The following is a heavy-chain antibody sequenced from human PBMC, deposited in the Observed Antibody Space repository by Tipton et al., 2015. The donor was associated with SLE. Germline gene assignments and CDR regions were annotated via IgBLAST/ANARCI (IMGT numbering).Heavy chain of an antibody. D-gene: IGHD6-19*01. CDR1: GYTFTTFG. J-gene: IGHJ6*02. Sequence: QLVQSGAEVKKPGASVKVSCKASGYTFTTFGISWVRQVPGQGLEWMGWNSGYTGNTNYAQKFQGRVTMTTDTYTNTAYMELRSLRSDDTAVYYCARVAQYISGWYEGSYGMDVWGQGSTVTVSS. CDR2: NSGYTGNT. CDR3: ARVAQYISGWYEGSYGMDV. V-gene: IGHV1-18*01.